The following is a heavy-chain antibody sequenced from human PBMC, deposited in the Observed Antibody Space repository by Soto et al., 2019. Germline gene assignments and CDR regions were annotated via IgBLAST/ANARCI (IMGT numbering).Heavy chain of an antibody. D-gene: IGHD6-13*01. CDR1: GYTFSNFA. Sequence: ASVKVSRKASGYTFSNFAMHWVRQAPGQRLEWMGWINAGNWNTKYSQKFQGRATITRDTPASTAYMELSSLRSEDTAVYYCARGHSSSWLDGSDYWGQGTLVTVSS. J-gene: IGHJ4*02. CDR2: INAGNWNT. CDR3: ARGHSSSWLDGSDY. V-gene: IGHV1-3*01.